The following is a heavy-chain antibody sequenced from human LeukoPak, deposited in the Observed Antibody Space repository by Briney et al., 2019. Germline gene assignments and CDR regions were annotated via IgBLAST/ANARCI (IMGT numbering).Heavy chain of an antibody. Sequence: GGSLQISCKGSGYSFTSYWISWVRQLPGKGLEWMGRIDPSDSYTNYSPSFQGHVTISADKSNSTAYLQWSSLKAADTAMYSCARHVLLWFGEPDYCGQATLVTVSS. J-gene: IGHJ4*02. CDR3: ARHVLLWFGEPDY. CDR1: GYSFTSYW. CDR2: IDPSDSYT. V-gene: IGHV5-10-1*01. D-gene: IGHD3-10*01.